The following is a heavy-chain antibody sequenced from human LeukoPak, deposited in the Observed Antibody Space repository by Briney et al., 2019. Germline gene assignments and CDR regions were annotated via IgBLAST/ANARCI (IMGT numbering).Heavy chain of an antibody. J-gene: IGHJ5*02. D-gene: IGHD6-19*01. CDR1: GGSISSYY. V-gene: IGHV4-59*01. Sequence: ASETLSLTCTVAGGSISSYYWSWIRQPPGKGLEWIGYIYYSGSTNYDPSLKSRVTISVDTSKNQFSLKLSSVTAADTAVYYCARHGYSSGSLAWFDPWGQGTQVTVSS. CDR3: ARHGYSSGSLAWFDP. CDR2: IYYSGST.